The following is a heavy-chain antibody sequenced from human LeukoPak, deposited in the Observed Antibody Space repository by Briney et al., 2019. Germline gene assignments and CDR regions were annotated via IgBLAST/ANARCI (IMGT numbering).Heavy chain of an antibody. V-gene: IGHV4-39*01. CDR3: ARAGSYYDFWSGYYTTNWFDP. J-gene: IGHJ5*02. D-gene: IGHD3-3*01. CDR1: GGSISSSSYY. Sequence: SETLSLTCTVSGGSISSSSYYWGWVRQPPGRGLEWVGSIYYSGSTYYNPSLKSRVTISVDTSKNQFSLKLSSVTAADTAVYYCARAGSYYDFWSGYYTTNWFDPWGQGTLVTFSS. CDR2: IYYSGST.